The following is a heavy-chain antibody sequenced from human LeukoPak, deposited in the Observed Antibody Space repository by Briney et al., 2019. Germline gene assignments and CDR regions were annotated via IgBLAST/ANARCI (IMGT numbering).Heavy chain of an antibody. J-gene: IGHJ6*03. Sequence: PSQTLSLTCTVSGGSISSGGYYWRWIRQPPGKGLEWIGYIYYSGSTNYNPSLKSRVTISVDTSKNQFSLKLSSVTAADTAVYYCARELGYYYYMDVWGKGTTVTVSS. CDR1: GGSISSGGYY. CDR3: ARELGYYYYMDV. V-gene: IGHV4-61*08. D-gene: IGHD1-26*01. CDR2: IYYSGST.